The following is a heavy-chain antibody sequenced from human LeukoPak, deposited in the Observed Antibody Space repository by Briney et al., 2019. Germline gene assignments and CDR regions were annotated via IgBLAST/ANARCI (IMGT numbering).Heavy chain of an antibody. V-gene: IGHV3-30-3*01. CDR3: ARDDWLYDGSGYYLY. J-gene: IGHJ4*02. D-gene: IGHD3-22*01. CDR1: GFTFSDYY. Sequence: PGGSLRLSCAASGFTFSDYYMSWIRQAPGKGLEWVAVISYDGSNKYYADSVKGRFTISRDNSKNTLYLQMNSLRAEDTAVYYCARDDWLYDGSGYYLYWGQGTLVTVSS. CDR2: ISYDGSNK.